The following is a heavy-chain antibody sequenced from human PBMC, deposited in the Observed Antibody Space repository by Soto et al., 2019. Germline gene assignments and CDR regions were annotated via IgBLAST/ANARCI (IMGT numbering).Heavy chain of an antibody. CDR3: ARAYDFWSGYYSYYYYYYMDV. CDR2: INPNNGNT. V-gene: IGHV1-8*02. D-gene: IGHD3-3*01. CDR1: GYTFTSYG. J-gene: IGHJ6*03. Sequence: ASVKVSCKASGYTFTSYGISWVRQAPGQGLEWMGWINPNNGNTGYAQKFQGRVTMTRNTSISTAYMELSSLRSEDTAVYYCARAYDFWSGYYSYYYYYYMDVWGKGTTVTVSS.